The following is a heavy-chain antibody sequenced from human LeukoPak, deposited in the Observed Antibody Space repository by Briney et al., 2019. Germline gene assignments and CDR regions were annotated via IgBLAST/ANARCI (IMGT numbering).Heavy chain of an antibody. CDR1: GFTLRSYA. D-gene: IGHD3-22*01. Sequence: AGGSLRLSCAAPGFTLRSYAMSWVRQAPGKGLEWVSGIIGSGGSTYYADSVKGRFTISRDNSKSTLYLQMNSLRAEDTAVYYCAKDRYYDSSGVHYFDYWGQGTLVTVSS. V-gene: IGHV3-23*01. J-gene: IGHJ4*02. CDR2: IIGSGGST. CDR3: AKDRYYDSSGVHYFDY.